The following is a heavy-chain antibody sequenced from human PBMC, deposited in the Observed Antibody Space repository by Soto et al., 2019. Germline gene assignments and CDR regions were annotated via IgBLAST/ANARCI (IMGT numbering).Heavy chain of an antibody. CDR2: INHTAGT. J-gene: IGHJ5*02. CDR3: ATRITVFGLLIPPFDP. D-gene: IGHD3-3*01. V-gene: IGHV4-34*01. Sequence: LSLTCAVYGGSVNGYYWNWIRQPPGKGLEWIGEINHTAGTHYNPSLKSRVTMSVDTSKNQFSLRLSSVTAADTAIYYCATRITVFGLLIPPFDPWGQGTQVTVSS. CDR1: GGSVNGYY.